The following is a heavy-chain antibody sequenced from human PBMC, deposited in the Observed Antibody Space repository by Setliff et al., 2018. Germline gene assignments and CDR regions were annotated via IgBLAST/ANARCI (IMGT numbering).Heavy chain of an antibody. D-gene: IGHD1-26*01. V-gene: IGHV4-61*02. Sequence: LTCTVSGGSISSGSYYWSWIRQPAGKGLEWIGRIYTSGSTNYNPSLKSRVTISVDTSKNQFSLRLSSVTAADTAVYYCASMGATRDYWGQGTLVTVSS. CDR1: GGSISSGSYY. CDR2: IYTSGST. J-gene: IGHJ4*02. CDR3: ASMGATRDY.